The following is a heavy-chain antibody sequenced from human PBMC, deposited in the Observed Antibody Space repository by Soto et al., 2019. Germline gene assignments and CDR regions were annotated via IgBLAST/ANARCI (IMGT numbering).Heavy chain of an antibody. D-gene: IGHD2-21*01. J-gene: IGHJ6*02. CDR1: GFFFSSYG. V-gene: IGHV3-33*01. Sequence: WGSLRLSCATSGFFFSSYGMQFGRQSPCKGLEWVAAIWHDGSEKYYADLVKGRFTISRDNSKSTLYLQMNSLRAEDTAVYYCARDPRDSPGAYYYNYYGLDVWGQGTTVTVSS. CDR2: IWHDGSEK. CDR3: ARDPRDSPGAYYYNYYGLDV.